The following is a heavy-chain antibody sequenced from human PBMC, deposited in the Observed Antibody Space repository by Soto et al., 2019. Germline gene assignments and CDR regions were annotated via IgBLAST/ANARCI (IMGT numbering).Heavy chain of an antibody. D-gene: IGHD6-19*01. CDR1: GGSINNGYW. CDR2: KHHSGST. V-gene: IGHV4-4*02. CDR3: AYSSGWWRLDV. J-gene: IGHJ6*02. Sequence: QVHLQESGPGLVKPSGTLSLTCGVSGGSINNGYWWTWVRQPPGKGLEWIGEKHHSGSTNYNLSLMCRISITLDKSNNQCSMILSSVTAADTAVYYSAYSSGWWRLDVWGQGTTVTVSS.